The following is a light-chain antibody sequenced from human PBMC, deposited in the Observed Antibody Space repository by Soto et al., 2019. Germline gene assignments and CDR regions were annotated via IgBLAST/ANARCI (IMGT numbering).Light chain of an antibody. Sequence: EIVMTQSPATLSVSPGERATLSCRASQSVSSNLAWYQQQPGQAPRLLIYDASNRATGIPARFTGSGSGTDFTLTISSLEHEDFAVYYCRQRSNWPPTFGQGTKLEIK. CDR3: RQRSNWPPT. J-gene: IGKJ2*01. CDR2: DAS. CDR1: QSVSSN. V-gene: IGKV3-11*01.